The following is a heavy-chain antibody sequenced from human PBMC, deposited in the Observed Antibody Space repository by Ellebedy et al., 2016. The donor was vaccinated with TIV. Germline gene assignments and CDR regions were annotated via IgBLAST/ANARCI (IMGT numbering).Heavy chain of an antibody. CDR3: AKETTELTATTLY. CDR2: ISHDESVK. Sequence: GESLKISCAASGFTFSRFGMQWVRQAPGKGLEWVAVISHDESVKHYADSVKGRFTISRDNSKNTLNLQLSSLRSEDTAVYYCAKETTELTATTLYWGQGTLVTVSS. V-gene: IGHV3-30*18. J-gene: IGHJ4*02. D-gene: IGHD1-1*01. CDR1: GFTFSRFG.